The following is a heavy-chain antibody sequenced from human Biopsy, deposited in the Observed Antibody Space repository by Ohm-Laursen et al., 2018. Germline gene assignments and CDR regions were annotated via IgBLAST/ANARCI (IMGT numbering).Heavy chain of an antibody. CDR1: GCTFPSYG. J-gene: IGHJ6*02. Sequence: ASVKVSCKVSGCTFPSYGISWVRQAPGQGLEWMGWISAYNGNRNYAQKFQGRVTMTTDTSTSTAYMELRSLRSDDTAVYFCAREEDNSGYDYYGMDVWGQGTTVTVSS. V-gene: IGHV1-18*01. CDR3: AREEDNSGYDYYGMDV. D-gene: IGHD3-22*01. CDR2: ISAYNGNR.